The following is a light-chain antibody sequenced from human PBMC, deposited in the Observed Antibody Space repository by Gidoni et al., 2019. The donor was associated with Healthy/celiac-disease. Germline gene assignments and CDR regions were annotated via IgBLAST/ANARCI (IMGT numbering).Light chain of an antibody. CDR3: QSYDSSLSGSRV. Sequence: QSVLTQPPSVSGAPGQRVTISCTGSRSNIGAGYDVHWYQPLPGTAPKPLIYVNSNRPSGVPDRFSGSKSGTSASLAITGLQAEDEADYYCQSYDSSLSGSRVFGTGTKVTVL. V-gene: IGLV1-40*01. J-gene: IGLJ1*01. CDR1: RSNIGAGYD. CDR2: VNS.